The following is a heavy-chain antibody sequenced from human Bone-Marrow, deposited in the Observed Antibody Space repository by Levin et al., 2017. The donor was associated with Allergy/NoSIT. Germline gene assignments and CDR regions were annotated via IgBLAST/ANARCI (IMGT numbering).Heavy chain of an antibody. CDR1: GFMFSDYG. Sequence: GESLKISCEASGFMFSDYGMHWVRQAPGKGLEWVAVISYDGSRKFYRDSVKGRFTISRDNSRNTLFLEMVALRDEDTSLYYCAKDLRGYSYGPDQWGQGTQVTVSS. D-gene: IGHD5-18*01. V-gene: IGHV3-30*18. J-gene: IGHJ5*02. CDR2: ISYDGSRK. CDR3: AKDLRGYSYGPDQ.